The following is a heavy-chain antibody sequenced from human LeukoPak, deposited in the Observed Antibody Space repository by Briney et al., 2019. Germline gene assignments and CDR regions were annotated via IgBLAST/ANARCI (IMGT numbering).Heavy chain of an antibody. Sequence: SGPTLFHAPPTLTLTGTFSGFSPKADSGEVRMGWVRQPPGKTLEWLALVSWDHDNRYTPSLTSTLTITKHTSRSQVVLTMSNMDPVDTATYFCTRGSLEGGFDFWGQGALVTVSS. D-gene: IGHD2-15*01. CDR3: TRGSLEGGFDF. CDR2: VSWDHDN. CDR1: GFSPKADSGEVR. V-gene: IGHV2-5*02. J-gene: IGHJ4*02.